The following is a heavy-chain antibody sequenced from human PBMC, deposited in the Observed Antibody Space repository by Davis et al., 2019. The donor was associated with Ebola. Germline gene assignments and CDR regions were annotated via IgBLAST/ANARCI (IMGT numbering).Heavy chain of an antibody. CDR2: IYYSGST. D-gene: IGHD1-26*01. CDR1: GGSISSHY. J-gene: IGHJ1*01. Sequence: PSETLSLTCTVSGGSISSHYWSWIRQPPGKGLEWIGYIYYSGSTNYNPSLKSRVTMSVDTSKNQFSLKLSSVTAADTAVYYCARDGGERYSGSYYSGYFQHWGQGTLVTVSS. CDR3: ARDGGERYSGSYYSGYFQH. V-gene: IGHV4-59*11.